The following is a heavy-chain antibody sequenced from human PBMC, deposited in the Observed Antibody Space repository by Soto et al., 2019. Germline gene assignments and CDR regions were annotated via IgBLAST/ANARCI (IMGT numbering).Heavy chain of an antibody. CDR2: INADSGDT. J-gene: IGHJ1*01. CDR1: EHTSTIYY. CDR3: ATRDYDILAGYLHI. V-gene: IGHV1-2*02. Sequence: QAHLVQSGAEVRKPGASVKVSCQALEHTSTIYYIHWVRQARGQGLGWMGWINADSGDTTYAEGFRGRVTFTRDTSTSTFHMELSRLRLDDTAMYFCATRDYDILAGYLHIWGQGTLITVSS. D-gene: IGHD3-9*01.